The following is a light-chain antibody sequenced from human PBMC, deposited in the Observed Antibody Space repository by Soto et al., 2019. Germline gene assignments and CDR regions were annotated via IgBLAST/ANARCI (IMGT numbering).Light chain of an antibody. V-gene: IGLV7-43*01. CDR3: LLYSGGAHPWV. CDR1: TGAVTSGYY. J-gene: IGLJ3*02. Sequence: QTVVTQEPSLTVSPGGTVTLTCTSSTGAVTSGYYPNWFQQKPGQAPRSLIYGTTNKHSWTPARFSCSLLGGKAVLTLSGVQPEDEAEYYCLLYSGGAHPWVFGGGTKLTVL. CDR2: GTT.